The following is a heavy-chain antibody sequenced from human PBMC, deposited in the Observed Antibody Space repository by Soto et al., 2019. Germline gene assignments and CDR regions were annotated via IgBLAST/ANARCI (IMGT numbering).Heavy chain of an antibody. CDR2: SSATGAGT. CDR1: GFTFSSYG. V-gene: IGHV3-23*01. D-gene: IGHD1-7*01. CDR3: AKDRRAGGNYGLDSDF. J-gene: IGHJ4*02. Sequence: EVQLLESGGGLVQPGGSLRLSCAASGFTFSSYGMTWVRQAPGKGLEWVSFSSATGAGTYYADSVKGRFTTSRDNSKNTLYLQMTSLRADDSAGYYCAKDRRAGGNYGLDSDFWGQGALVIVSS.